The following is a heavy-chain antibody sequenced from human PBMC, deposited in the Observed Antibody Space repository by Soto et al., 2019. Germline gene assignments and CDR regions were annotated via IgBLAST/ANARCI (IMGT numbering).Heavy chain of an antibody. CDR3: ARRIVVATRDAFDI. J-gene: IGHJ3*02. D-gene: IGHD3-22*01. Sequence: KPSETLSLTCAVSGYSISSGYYWGWIRQPPGKGLEWIGSIYHSGSTYYNPSLKSRVTISVDTSKNQFSLKLSSVTAADTAVYYCARRIVVATRDAFDIWGQGTMVTVSS. CDR1: GYSISSGYY. CDR2: IYHSGST. V-gene: IGHV4-38-2*01.